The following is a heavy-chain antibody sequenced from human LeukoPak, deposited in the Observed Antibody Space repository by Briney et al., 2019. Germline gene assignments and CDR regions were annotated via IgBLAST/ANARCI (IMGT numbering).Heavy chain of an antibody. Sequence: PGGSLRLSCAASGFTFSSYGMHWVRQAPGKGLEWVAFIRYDGSNKYYADSVKGRFTISRDNSKNTLYLQMNSLRAEDTAVYYCAKDHIGYYYDSSGYSDYWGQGTLVTVSS. V-gene: IGHV3-30*02. CDR3: AKDHIGYYYDSSGYSDY. D-gene: IGHD3-22*01. J-gene: IGHJ4*02. CDR1: GFTFSSYG. CDR2: IRYDGSNK.